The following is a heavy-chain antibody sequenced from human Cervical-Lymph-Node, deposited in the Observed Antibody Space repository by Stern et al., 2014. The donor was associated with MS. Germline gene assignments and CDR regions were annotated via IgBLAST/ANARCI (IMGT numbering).Heavy chain of an antibody. CDR3: AENMDV. CDR1: GFTFSNYY. J-gene: IGHJ6*01. Sequence: QVQLVQSGAEVKKPGASVQVSCKPSGFTFSNYYIHWLRQAPGQRPEWMGRISPKNGDTNYAPKFQGRVTMTRDQSVGLSPLEVTRLRLDDTAIYYCAENMDVWGPGTTVTVSS. CDR2: ISPKNGDT. V-gene: IGHV1-2*02.